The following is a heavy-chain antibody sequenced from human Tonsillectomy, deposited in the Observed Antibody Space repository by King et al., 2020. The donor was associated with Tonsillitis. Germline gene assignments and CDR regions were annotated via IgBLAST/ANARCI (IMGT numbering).Heavy chain of an antibody. CDR2: IYYSGVT. Sequence: VQLQESGPGLVKPSETLSLTCTVSGGSISSYYWSWIRQPPGKGLEWIGYIYYSGVTNYNPSLKSRVTISVDTSKNQFSLKLRSVTSADTAVYYCARVGVYDSSGYYAEWFDPWGQGTLVTVSS. D-gene: IGHD3-22*01. J-gene: IGHJ5*02. V-gene: IGHV4-59*01. CDR3: ARVGVYDSSGYYAEWFDP. CDR1: GGSISSYY.